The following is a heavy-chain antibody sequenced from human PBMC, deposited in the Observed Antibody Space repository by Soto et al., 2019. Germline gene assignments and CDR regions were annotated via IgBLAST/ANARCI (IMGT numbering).Heavy chain of an antibody. V-gene: IGHV1-18*01. CDR3: ARVGGRLAWRTFDY. CDR1: GYTFTSYG. CDR2: ISIYNGNT. J-gene: IGHJ4*02. Sequence: QVQLVQSGVEVKKPGASVKVPCKASGYTFTSYGISWVRQAPGQGLEWMGWISIYNGNTNFAQKLQGRVTMTTDTXXSTADMEPRSLRSDDTAVYYCARVGGRLAWRTFDYWGQGTLVTVSS.